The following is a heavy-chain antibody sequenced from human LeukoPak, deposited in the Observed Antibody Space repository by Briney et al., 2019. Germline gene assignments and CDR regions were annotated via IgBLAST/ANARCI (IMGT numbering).Heavy chain of an antibody. J-gene: IGHJ6*02. CDR3: ARDRRVAARRGATYYYYGMDV. CDR2: IYHSGST. D-gene: IGHD6-6*01. Sequence: SGTLSLTCAVSGGPIKSNNWWSWVRQPPGKGLEWIREIYHSGSTNYNPSLESRVTVSVDKSKNQFSLDLTSVTAADTAVYYCARDRRVAARRGATYYYYGMDVWGQGTTVTVSS. V-gene: IGHV4-4*02. CDR1: GGPIKSNNW.